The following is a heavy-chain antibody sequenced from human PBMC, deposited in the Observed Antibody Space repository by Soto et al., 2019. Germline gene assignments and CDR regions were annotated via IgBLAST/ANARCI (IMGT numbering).Heavy chain of an antibody. J-gene: IGHJ5*02. CDR2: ISYDGQYK. V-gene: IGHV3-30*04. Sequence: GGSLSLSCAASGFTFSTYSVHWVRQALGKGVEWVAVISYDGQYKYYAGSVKGRFTISRDNSKNTLYLQMNSHRAENTAVCHCARDAERGYSYGYWFDPWGQGTLVTVSS. CDR1: GFTFSTYS. D-gene: IGHD5-18*01. CDR3: ARDAERGYSYGYWFDP.